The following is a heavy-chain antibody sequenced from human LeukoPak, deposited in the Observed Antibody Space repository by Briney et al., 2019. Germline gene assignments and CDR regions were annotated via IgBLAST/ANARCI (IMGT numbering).Heavy chain of an antibody. J-gene: IGHJ3*02. Sequence: SGPTLVNPTQTLTLTCTFSGFSLRASGMCVSWIRQPPGKALEWLARIDWDDDKYYSTSLKTRLTISKDTSKNQVVLTMSNMDPVDTATYYCARNYYDSSGYYQTINAFDIWGQGTMATVSS. D-gene: IGHD3-22*01. CDR2: IDWDDDK. CDR1: GFSLRASGMC. CDR3: ARNYYDSSGYYQTINAFDI. V-gene: IGHV2-70*11.